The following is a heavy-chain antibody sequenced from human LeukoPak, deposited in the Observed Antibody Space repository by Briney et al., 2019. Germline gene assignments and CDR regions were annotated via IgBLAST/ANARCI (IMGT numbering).Heavy chain of an antibody. CDR1: GGSFSGYY. CDR3: ARIYDSSGGAFDY. CDR2: IYYSGST. J-gene: IGHJ4*02. V-gene: IGHV4-30-4*08. Sequence: SETLSLTCAVYGGSFSGYYWSWIRQPPGKGLEWIGYIYYSGSTYYNPSLKSRVTISVDTSKNQFSLKLSSVTAADTAVYYCARIYDSSGGAFDYWGQGTLVTVSS. D-gene: IGHD3-22*01.